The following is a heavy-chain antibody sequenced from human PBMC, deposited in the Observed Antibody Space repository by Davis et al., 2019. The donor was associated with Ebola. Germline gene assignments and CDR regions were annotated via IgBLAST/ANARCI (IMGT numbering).Heavy chain of an antibody. CDR3: AKFSPSITMVQGEYGMDV. CDR1: GFTFSSYG. J-gene: IGHJ6*02. CDR2: IWYDGSNK. Sequence: PGGSLRLSCAASGFTFSSYGMHWVRQAPGKGLEWVAVIWYDGSNKYYADSVKGRFTISRDNSKNTLYLQMNSLRAEDTAVYYCAKFSPSITMVQGEYGMDVWGQGTTVTVSS. D-gene: IGHD3-10*01. V-gene: IGHV3-33*06.